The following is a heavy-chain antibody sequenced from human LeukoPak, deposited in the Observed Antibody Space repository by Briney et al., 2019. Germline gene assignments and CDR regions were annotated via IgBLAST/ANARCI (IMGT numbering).Heavy chain of an antibody. CDR3: AAFYCSSTSCYGYFDY. CDR1: RYTFTGYY. J-gene: IGHJ4*02. Sequence: ASVKVSCKASRYTFTGYYMHWVRQAPGQGLEWMGWINPNGGGTNYAQKFQGRVTMTRDTSISTAYMELSRLRSDDTAVYYCAAFYCSSTSCYGYFDYWGQGTLVTVSS. CDR2: INPNGGGT. D-gene: IGHD2-2*01. V-gene: IGHV1-2*02.